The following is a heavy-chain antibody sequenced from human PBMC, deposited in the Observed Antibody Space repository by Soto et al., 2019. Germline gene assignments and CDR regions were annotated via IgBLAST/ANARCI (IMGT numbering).Heavy chain of an antibody. Sequence: QLQLQESGPGLVKPSETLSLTCTVSGGSISSSSYYWGWIRQPPGKGLEWIGSIYYSGSTYYNPSLKSRVPISVDTSKNQFSLKLSSVTAADTAVYYCARLAFGIAAAGTGYYYYGMDVWGQGTTVTVSS. V-gene: IGHV4-39*01. CDR2: IYYSGST. CDR1: GGSISSSSYY. CDR3: ARLAFGIAAAGTGYYYYGMDV. J-gene: IGHJ6*02. D-gene: IGHD6-13*01.